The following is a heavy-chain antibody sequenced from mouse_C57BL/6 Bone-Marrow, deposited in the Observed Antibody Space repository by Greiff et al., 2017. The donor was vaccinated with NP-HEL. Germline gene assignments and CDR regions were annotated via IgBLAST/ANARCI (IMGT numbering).Heavy chain of an antibody. CDR1: GYSITSGYY. CDR2: ISYDGSN. J-gene: IGHJ3*01. CDR3: ARGSWFAY. Sequence: EVQLQQSGPGLVKPSQSLSLTCSVTGYSITSGYYWNWIRQFPGNKLEWMGYISYDGSNNYNPSLKNRISITRETSKNQFFLKLNSVTTEDTATYYCARGSWFAYWGQGTLVTVSA. V-gene: IGHV3-6*01.